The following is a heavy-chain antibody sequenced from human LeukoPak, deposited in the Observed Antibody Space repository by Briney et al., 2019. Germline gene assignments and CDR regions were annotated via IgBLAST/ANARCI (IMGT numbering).Heavy chain of an antibody. V-gene: IGHV5-51*01. D-gene: IGHD6-6*01. CDR3: ARHAVEYSLSSPWRY. J-gene: IGHJ4*02. Sequence: GESLKISCKGSGYSFTNYWIGWVRQMPGKGLEWMGIILPGDSDTTYSPSFQGQVTISADKSISTAYLQWSSLKASDTAMYYCARHAVEYSLSSPWRYWGQGSLVTVSS. CDR2: ILPGDSDT. CDR1: GYSFTNYW.